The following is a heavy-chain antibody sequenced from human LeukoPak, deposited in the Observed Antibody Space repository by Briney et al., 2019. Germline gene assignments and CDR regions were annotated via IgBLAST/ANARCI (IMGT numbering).Heavy chain of an antibody. CDR3: ARDGLLDWFDP. CDR2: IYYSGST. Sequence: SETLSLTCTVSGGSISSSSYYWGWIRQPPGKGLEWIGSIYYSGSTYYNPSLKSRVTISVDTSKNQFSLKLSSVTAAVTAVYYCARDGLLDWFDPWGQGTLVTVSS. J-gene: IGHJ5*02. V-gene: IGHV4-39*07. CDR1: GGSISSSSYY.